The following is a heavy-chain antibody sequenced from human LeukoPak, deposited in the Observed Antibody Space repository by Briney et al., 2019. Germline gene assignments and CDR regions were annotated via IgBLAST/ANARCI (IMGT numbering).Heavy chain of an antibody. CDR1: GFTFSSFG. V-gene: IGHV3-33*01. CDR3: ARDFIYSGSYSR. D-gene: IGHD1-26*01. CDR2: IWYDESKE. J-gene: IGHJ4*02. Sequence: GRSLRLSCAASGFTFSSFGMHWVRQAPGKGLEWVAVIWYDESKEYYADSVKGRFTISRDNAKNSLYLQMNSLRGEDTAVYYCARDFIYSGSYSRWGQGTLVTVSS.